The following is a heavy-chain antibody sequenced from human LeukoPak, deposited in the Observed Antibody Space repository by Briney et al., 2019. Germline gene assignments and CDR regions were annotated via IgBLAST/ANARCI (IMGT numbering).Heavy chain of an antibody. CDR2: INPNSGGT. J-gene: IGHJ4*02. V-gene: IGHV1-2*02. CDR3: ARDASMVRGVIRDY. CDR1: VYTFTGYY. Sequence: ASVKVSCKASVYTFTGYYMHWVRQAPGQGLEWMGWINPNSGGTNYAQKFQGRVTMTRDTSISTAYMELSRLRSDDTAVYYCARDASMVRGVIRDYWGQGTLVTVSS. D-gene: IGHD3-10*01.